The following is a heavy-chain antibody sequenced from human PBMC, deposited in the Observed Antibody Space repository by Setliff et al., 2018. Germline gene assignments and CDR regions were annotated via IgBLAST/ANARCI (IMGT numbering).Heavy chain of an antibody. J-gene: IGHJ4*02. CDR3: ATGSLVAAGTGH. Sequence: ASVKVSCKASGYTLTTYFMNWVRQAPGQGLEWMGYINTRTGNPMYAQGFTGRFVFSLDPSVSTAYLQISSLKAEDTALYYCATGSLVAAGTGHWGQGTLVTVPQ. CDR1: GYTLTTYF. D-gene: IGHD6-13*01. V-gene: IGHV7-4-1*02. CDR2: INTRTGNP.